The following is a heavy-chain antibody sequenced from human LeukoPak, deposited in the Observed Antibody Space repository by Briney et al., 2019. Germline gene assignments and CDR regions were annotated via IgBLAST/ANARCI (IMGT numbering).Heavy chain of an antibody. CDR2: ISGSGGST. J-gene: IGHJ4*02. CDR3: ARDRGLQQQLGLLDY. Sequence: GGSLRLSCAASGFTFSSYAMSWVRQAPGKGLEWVSAISGSGGSTYYADSVKGRFTISRDNSKNTLYLQMNSLRAEDTAVYYCARDRGLQQQLGLLDYWGQGALVTVSS. D-gene: IGHD6-13*01. V-gene: IGHV3-23*01. CDR1: GFTFSSYA.